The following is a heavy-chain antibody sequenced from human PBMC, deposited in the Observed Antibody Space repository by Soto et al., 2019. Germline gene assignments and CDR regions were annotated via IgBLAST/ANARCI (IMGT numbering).Heavy chain of an antibody. CDR1: GGSISSGGYY. CDR2: IYYSGST. Sequence: SETLSLTCTVSGGSISSGGYYWSWIRQHPGKGLEWIGYIYYSGSTYYNPSLKSRVTISVDTSKNQFSLKLSSVTAADTAVYYCARDRVVVAASNWFDPWGQGTLVTVSS. CDR3: ARDRVVVAASNWFDP. V-gene: IGHV4-31*03. D-gene: IGHD2-15*01. J-gene: IGHJ5*02.